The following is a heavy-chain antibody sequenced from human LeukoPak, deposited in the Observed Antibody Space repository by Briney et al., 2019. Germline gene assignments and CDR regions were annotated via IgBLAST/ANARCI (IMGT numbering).Heavy chain of an antibody. J-gene: IGHJ4*02. V-gene: IGHV3-21*01. CDR1: GFTFSSYS. CDR2: ISSSSSYI. D-gene: IGHD1-20*01. CDR3: ARVVTGTIYYFDY. Sequence: VGSLRLSCAASGFTFSSYSMNWVRQAPGKGLEWVSSISSSSSYIYYADSVEGRFTISRDNAKNSLYLQMNSLRAEDTAVYYCARVVTGTIYYFDYWGQGTLVTVSS.